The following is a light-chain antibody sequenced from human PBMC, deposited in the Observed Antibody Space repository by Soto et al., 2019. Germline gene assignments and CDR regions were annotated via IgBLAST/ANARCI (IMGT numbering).Light chain of an antibody. V-gene: IGLV2-8*01. CDR1: SSDVGGYNY. CDR2: EVS. J-gene: IGLJ2*01. CDR3: SSYAASNNLGV. Sequence: QSALTQPPSASGSPGQSVTISCIGTSSDVGGYNYVSWYQQHPGKAPKLMIYEVSKRPSGVPDRFSGSKSGNTASLTVNGLQAEDEADYYCSSYAASNNLGVFGGGTKLTVL.